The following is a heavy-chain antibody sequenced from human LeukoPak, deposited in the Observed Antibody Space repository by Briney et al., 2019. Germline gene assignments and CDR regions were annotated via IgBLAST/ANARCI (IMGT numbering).Heavy chain of an antibody. CDR3: AKDIWRGTYYYDSSGYHQGAFDI. CDR2: ISWNSGSI. J-gene: IGHJ3*02. D-gene: IGHD3-22*01. CDR1: GFTFDDYA. V-gene: IGHV3-9*01. Sequence: GGSLTLSCAASGFTFDDYAMHWVRQAPGKGLEGVSGISWNSGSIGYADSVKGRFTISRENAKNSLYLQMNSLRAEDTALYYCAKDIWRGTYYYDSSGYHQGAFDIWGQGTMVTVSS.